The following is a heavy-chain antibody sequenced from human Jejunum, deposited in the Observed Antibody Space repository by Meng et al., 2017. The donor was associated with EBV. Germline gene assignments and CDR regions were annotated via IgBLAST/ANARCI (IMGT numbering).Heavy chain of an antibody. Sequence: QLQLQESGPGLVQPSQSLPLSCVISGDSVSSDKTAWNWIRQSPSRGLEWLGRTYRRSRWYYDYALSVKSRINISPDTSKNQVSLQLNSVTDEDTGIYYCATSRIAKFDSWGQGTLVTVSS. J-gene: IGHJ4*02. V-gene: IGHV6-1*01. CDR2: TYRRSRWYY. CDR1: GDSVSSDKTA. CDR3: ATSRIAKFDS.